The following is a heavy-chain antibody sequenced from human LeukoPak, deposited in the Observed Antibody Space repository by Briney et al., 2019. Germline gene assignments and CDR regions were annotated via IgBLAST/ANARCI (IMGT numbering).Heavy chain of an antibody. J-gene: IGHJ5*02. CDR3: ARQGNCGGGSCYNWFGP. D-gene: IGHD2-15*01. CDR1: GYSISSGYY. V-gene: IGHV4-38-2*01. Sequence: SETLSLTCAVSGYSISSGYYWGWIRQPPGKGLEWIGTIYHSGTIYYNPSLKSRVTISVDTSQNQSSLKVTSVTAADTAVYYCARQGNCGGGSCYNWFGPWGQGTLLTVSS. CDR2: IYHSGTI.